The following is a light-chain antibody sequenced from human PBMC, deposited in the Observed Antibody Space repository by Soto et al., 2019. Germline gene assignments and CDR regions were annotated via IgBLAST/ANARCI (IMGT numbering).Light chain of an antibody. J-gene: IGLJ2*01. Sequence: QSVLTQPPSVSGAPGQRVTIFCTGSSSNIGAGYGVHWYHQLPGTAPKLLIYDNTNRASGVPDRFSGSKSGTSASLAITGLQAEDEADYYCQSYDSSLSGSVVFGGGTKVTVL. CDR1: SSNIGAGYG. CDR2: DNT. V-gene: IGLV1-40*01. CDR3: QSYDSSLSGSVV.